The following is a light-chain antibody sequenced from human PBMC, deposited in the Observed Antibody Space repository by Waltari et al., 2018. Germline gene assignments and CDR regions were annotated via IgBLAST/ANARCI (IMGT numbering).Light chain of an antibody. CDR3: QQANSLVFT. Sequence: DIQMTQFPSSISASVGDSFTMTCRASQGIGSWLAWYQQKPGKAPKLLIYGASTLQSGVPSRFSGSGSGTDFILTISSLQPEDFATYYCQQANSLVFTFGPGTKVDVK. J-gene: IGKJ3*01. CDR2: GAS. V-gene: IGKV1-12*01. CDR1: QGIGSW.